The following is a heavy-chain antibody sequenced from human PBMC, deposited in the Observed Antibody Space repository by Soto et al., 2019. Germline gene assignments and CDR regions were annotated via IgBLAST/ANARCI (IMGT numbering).Heavy chain of an antibody. CDR3: ASRYGIAVGDDAFDI. Sequence: PGESLKISCKGSGYSFTSYWIGWVRQMPGKGLEWMGIIYPGDSDTRYSPSFQGQVTISADKSISTAYLQWSSLKALDTAMYYCASRYGIAVGDDAFDIWGQGTMVTVSS. CDR2: IYPGDSDT. CDR1: GYSFTSYW. J-gene: IGHJ3*02. V-gene: IGHV5-51*01. D-gene: IGHD6-19*01.